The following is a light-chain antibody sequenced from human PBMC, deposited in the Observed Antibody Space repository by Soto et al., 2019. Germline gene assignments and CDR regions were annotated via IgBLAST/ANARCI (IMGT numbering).Light chain of an antibody. Sequence: ELVLTQSPATLSLSPGERATLSCRASQSVSSYLAWYQQNPGQAPRLLIYDSSNRATGIPARFSGRGSGTDFTLTILGLEPEYFAIYDWPQRINRPPFPFSFGPGTKVDIK. J-gene: IGKJ3*01. CDR2: DSS. V-gene: IGKV3-11*01. CDR3: PQRINRPPFPFS. CDR1: QSVSSY.